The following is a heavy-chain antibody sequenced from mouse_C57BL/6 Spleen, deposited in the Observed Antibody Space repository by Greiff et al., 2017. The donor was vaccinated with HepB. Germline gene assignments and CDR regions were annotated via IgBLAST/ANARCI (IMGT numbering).Heavy chain of an antibody. CDR3: ARSKADYAMDY. Sequence: VKLVESGAELARPGASVKMSCKASGYTFTSYTMHWVKQRPGQGLEWIGYINPSSGYTKYNQKFKDKATLTADKSSSTAYMQLSSLTSEDSAVYYCARSKADYAMDYWGQGTSVTVSS. CDR2: INPSSGYT. CDR1: GYTFTSYT. J-gene: IGHJ4*01. V-gene: IGHV1-4*01.